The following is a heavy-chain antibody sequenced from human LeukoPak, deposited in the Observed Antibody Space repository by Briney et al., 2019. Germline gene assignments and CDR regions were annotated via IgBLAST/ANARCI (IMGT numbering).Heavy chain of an antibody. J-gene: IGHJ4*02. CDR3: TTEDIAVTGIGLDY. Sequence: PGGSLRLSCAASGFTFSNAWMSWVRQAPGKGLEWVGRIKSKSDGGTTDNAAPVKGRFTISRGDSKNTLYLQMNSLKTEDTAVYYCTTEDIAVTGIGLDYWGQGTLVTVSS. V-gene: IGHV3-15*01. CDR2: IKSKSDGGTT. CDR1: GFTFSNAW. D-gene: IGHD6-19*01.